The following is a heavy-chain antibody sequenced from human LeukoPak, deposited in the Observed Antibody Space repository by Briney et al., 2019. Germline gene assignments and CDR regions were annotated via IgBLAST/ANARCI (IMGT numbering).Heavy chain of an antibody. CDR2: IYYSGST. J-gene: IGHJ5*02. CDR1: GGSISSYY. CDR3: ARPAIRSYYPSRLNWFDP. Sequence: SETLSLTCTVSGGSISSYYWSWIRQPPGKGLEWIGYIYYSGSTNYNPSLKSRVTISVDTSKNQFSLKLSSVTAADTAVYYCARPAIRSYYPSRLNWFDPWGQGTLVTVSS. V-gene: IGHV4-59*01. D-gene: IGHD3-10*01.